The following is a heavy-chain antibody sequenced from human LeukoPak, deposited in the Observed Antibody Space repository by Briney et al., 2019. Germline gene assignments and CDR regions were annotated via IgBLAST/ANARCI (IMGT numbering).Heavy chain of an antibody. D-gene: IGHD3-10*01. J-gene: IGHJ4*02. CDR3: AKVRGSGSYYRRGYFDY. Sequence: GGSLRLSRAASGFTFSSYAMSWVRQAPGKGLEWVSAISGSGGSTYYADSVKGRFTISRDNSKNTLYLQMNSLRAEDTAVYYCAKVRGSGSYYRRGYFDYWGQGTLVTVSS. V-gene: IGHV3-23*01. CDR1: GFTFSSYA. CDR2: ISGSGGST.